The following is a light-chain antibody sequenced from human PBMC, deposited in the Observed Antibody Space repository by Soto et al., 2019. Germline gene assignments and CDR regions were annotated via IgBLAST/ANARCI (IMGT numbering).Light chain of an antibody. J-gene: IGLJ1*01. CDR2: SNN. CDR1: SSNIGSHT. CDR3: ATWDNSLNDYV. V-gene: IGLV1-44*01. Sequence: QSVLSQPPSASGTPGQRVTISCSGSSSNIGSHTVNWYQRFPGTAPKLLIYSNNQRPSRVPDRFSGSKSGTSASLAISGLQSEDEAEYSCATWDNSLNDYVFGTGTKVTVL.